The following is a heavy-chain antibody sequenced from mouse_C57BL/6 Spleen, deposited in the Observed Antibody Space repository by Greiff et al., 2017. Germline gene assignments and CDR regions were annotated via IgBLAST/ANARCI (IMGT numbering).Heavy chain of an antibody. Sequence: QVQLQQSGPELVKPGASVKISCKASGYAFSSSWMNWVKQRPGKGLEWIGRIYPGDGDTNYNGKFKGKATLTADKSSSTAYMQRSSLTSEDSAVYFCARIELLRRYYFDYWGQGTTLTVSS. J-gene: IGHJ2*01. CDR1: GYAFSSSW. D-gene: IGHD1-2*01. CDR2: IYPGDGDT. V-gene: IGHV1-82*01. CDR3: ARIELLRRYYFDY.